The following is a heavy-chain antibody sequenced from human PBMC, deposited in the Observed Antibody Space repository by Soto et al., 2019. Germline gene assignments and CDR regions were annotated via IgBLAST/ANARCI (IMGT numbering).Heavy chain of an antibody. CDR1: GATFSSYA. CDR2: IVPTVDTS. V-gene: IGHV1-69*06. CDR3: VRVVAIPGYPDNW. Sequence: SVKVSCKTSGATFSSYAITWVRQAPGQGLEWMGGIVPTVDTSTYAQKFQGRVTITADKFTNTVYMELSSLRSDDTAVYYCVRVVAIPGYPDNW. D-gene: IGHD5-12*01. J-gene: IGHJ5*01.